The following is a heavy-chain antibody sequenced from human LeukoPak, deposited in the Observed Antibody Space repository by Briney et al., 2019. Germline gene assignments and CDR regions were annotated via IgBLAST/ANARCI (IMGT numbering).Heavy chain of an antibody. V-gene: IGHV3-23*01. Sequence: TGGSLRLSCTASGFTFSSYAMTWVRQGPGKGLEWVSTISGSGGSTYYADSVKGRFTISRDNSKNTLYLQMNSLRAEDTAVYYCAKGGLKSRPDYFDYWGQGTLVTVPS. J-gene: IGHJ4*02. CDR3: AKGGLKSRPDYFDY. D-gene: IGHD3-10*01. CDR1: GFTFSSYA. CDR2: ISGSGGST.